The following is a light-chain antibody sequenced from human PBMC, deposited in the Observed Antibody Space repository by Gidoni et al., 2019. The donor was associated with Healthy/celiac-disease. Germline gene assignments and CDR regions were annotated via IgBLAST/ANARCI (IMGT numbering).Light chain of an antibody. CDR3: QQYYSTLLT. Sequence: DIVMTQSPDSLAGSLDERATINCRASQSVLYNSNNKNYLAWYQQKPGQPPKLLIYWASTRESGVPDRFSGSGSGTDFTLTISGLQAEDLAVYYCQQYYSTLLTFGGWTKVEIK. V-gene: IGKV4-1*01. J-gene: IGKJ4*01. CDR2: WAS. CDR1: QSVLYNSNNKNY.